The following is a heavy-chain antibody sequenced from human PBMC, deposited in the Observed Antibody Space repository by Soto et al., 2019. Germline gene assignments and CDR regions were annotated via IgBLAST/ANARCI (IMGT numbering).Heavy chain of an antibody. CDR1: GYTFTSYG. CDR3: ARGGGSSKYYYGMDV. V-gene: IGHV1-18*01. Sequence: ASGKVACKASGYTFTSYGISWVRQAPGQGLEWMGWISAYNVNTNYAQKLQGRVTMTTDTSTSTAYMELRSLRSDDTAVYYCARGGGSSKYYYGMDVWGQGTTDTVSS. CDR2: ISAYNVNT. D-gene: IGHD6-6*01. J-gene: IGHJ6*02.